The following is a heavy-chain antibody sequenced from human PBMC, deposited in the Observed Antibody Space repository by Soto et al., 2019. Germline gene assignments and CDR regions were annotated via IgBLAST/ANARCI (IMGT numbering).Heavy chain of an antibody. D-gene: IGHD6-19*01. CDR1: GYTFTTYP. CDR3: ARVLRGWYGHAFDI. CDR2: INPYNGDT. V-gene: IGHV1-3*01. J-gene: IGHJ3*02. Sequence: GASVKVSCKASGYTFTTYPIHWVRQARGQGLEWMGWINPYNGDTNYVQKLQGRVTMTRDTSTSTAYMELRSLRSEDTAVYYCARVLRGWYGHAFDIWGQGTMVTV.